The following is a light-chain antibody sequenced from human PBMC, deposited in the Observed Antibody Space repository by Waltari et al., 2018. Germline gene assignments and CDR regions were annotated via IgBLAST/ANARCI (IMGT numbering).Light chain of an antibody. J-gene: IGKJ4*01. CDR3: QHGDNWA. V-gene: IGKV3-11*01. CDR2: DTA. Sequence: EIVLTQSPATLSLSPGESATLSCRASQSVNNYLAWYQQKPGQAPRLLIYDTANRDTGIPTRFSGSGSGTEFTLAISSLEPEDFAIYYCQHGDNWAFGGGTKEEMK. CDR1: QSVNNY.